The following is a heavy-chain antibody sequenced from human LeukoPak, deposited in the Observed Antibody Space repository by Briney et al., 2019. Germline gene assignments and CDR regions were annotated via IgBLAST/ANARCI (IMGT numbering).Heavy chain of an antibody. Sequence: GASVKVSCKASGYTFTGYYMHWVQQAPGQGLEWMGWINPNSGGTNYAQKFQGRVTMTRDTSISTAYMELSRLRSDDTAVYYCARAHHRSITGTTGWFDPWGQGTLVTVSS. J-gene: IGHJ5*02. CDR1: GYTFTGYY. D-gene: IGHD1-20*01. CDR2: INPNSGGT. V-gene: IGHV1-2*02. CDR3: ARAHHRSITGTTGWFDP.